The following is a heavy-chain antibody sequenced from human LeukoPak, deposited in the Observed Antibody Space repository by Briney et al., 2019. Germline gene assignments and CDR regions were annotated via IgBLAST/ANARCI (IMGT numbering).Heavy chain of an antibody. Sequence: GGSLRLSCAASGFTFSSYAMHWVRQAPGKGLEWVAVISYDGSNKYYADSVKGRFTISRDNAKNTLYLQMNSLRAEDTAVYYCARERRYNWNDEVFDYWGQGTLVTVSS. V-gene: IGHV3-30*04. CDR1: GFTFSSYA. J-gene: IGHJ4*02. CDR2: ISYDGSNK. D-gene: IGHD1-20*01. CDR3: ARERRYNWNDEVFDY.